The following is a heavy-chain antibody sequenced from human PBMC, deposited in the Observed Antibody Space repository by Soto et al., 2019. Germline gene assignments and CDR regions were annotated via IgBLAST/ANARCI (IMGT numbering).Heavy chain of an antibody. CDR2: IWYDGSNK. CDR1: GFTFSSYG. D-gene: IGHD6-13*01. J-gene: IGHJ6*02. V-gene: IGHV3-33*01. CDR3: ARDLAAAATYYYYGMDV. Sequence: GGSLRLSCAASGFTFSSYGMHWVRQAPGKGLEWVAVIWYDGSNKYYADSVKGRFTISRDNSKNTLYLQMNSLRAEDTAVYYCARDLAAAATYYYYGMDVWGQGTTVTVSS.